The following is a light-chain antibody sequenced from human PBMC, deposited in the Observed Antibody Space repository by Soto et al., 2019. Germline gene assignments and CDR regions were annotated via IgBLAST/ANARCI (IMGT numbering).Light chain of an antibody. CDR3: QQHGTSPIT. CDR1: QIVSSDY. V-gene: IGKV3-20*01. CDR2: GPS. J-gene: IGKJ1*01. Sequence: IVLTQPPGTLTLSPGESVILSCRASQIVSSDYLAWYRQKPGQAPILLIFGPSSRATGTPDRFSGSGSGTDFTLTISTLEPEDFAVYYCQQHGTSPITVGQGTKWIS.